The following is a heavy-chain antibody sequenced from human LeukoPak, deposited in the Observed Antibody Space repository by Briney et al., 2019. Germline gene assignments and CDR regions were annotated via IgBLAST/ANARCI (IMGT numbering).Heavy chain of an antibody. CDR2: FDPEDGET. CDR3: ATDSGEALLSYYYYGMDV. V-gene: IGHV1-24*01. J-gene: IGHJ6*02. CDR1: GYTLTELS. Sequence: ASVKVSCKVSGYTLTELSMHWVRQAPGKGLEWMGGFDPEDGETICAQKFQGRVTMTEDTSTDTAYMELSSLRSEDTAVYYCATDSGEALLSYYYYGMDVWGQGTTVTVSS. D-gene: IGHD3-10*01.